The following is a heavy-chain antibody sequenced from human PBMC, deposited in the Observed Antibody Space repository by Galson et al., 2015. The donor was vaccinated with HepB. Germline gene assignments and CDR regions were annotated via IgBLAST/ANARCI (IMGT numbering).Heavy chain of an antibody. CDR3: AREADETRSSGWYFIGLDY. J-gene: IGHJ4*02. CDR2: IWYDGSNK. D-gene: IGHD6-19*01. V-gene: IGHV3-33*08. CDR1: GFTFSSYG. Sequence: SLRLSCAASGFTFSSYGMHWVRQAPGKGLEWVAVIWYDGSNKYYADSVKGRFTISRDNSKNTLYLQMNSLRAEDTAVYYCAREADETRSSGWYFIGLDYWGQGTLVTVSS.